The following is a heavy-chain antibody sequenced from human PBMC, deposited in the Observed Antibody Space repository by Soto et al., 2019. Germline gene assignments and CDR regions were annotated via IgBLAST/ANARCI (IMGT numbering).Heavy chain of an antibody. D-gene: IGHD5-12*01. CDR2: IYYSGST. V-gene: IGHV4-30-4*01. CDR3: ARVPGVATMENWFDP. J-gene: IGHJ5*02. CDR1: GGSISSGDYY. Sequence: PSETLSLTCTVSGGSISSGDYYWSWIRQPPGKGLEWIGYIYYSGSTCYNPSLKSRVTISVDTSKNQFSLKLSSVTAADTAVYYCARVPGVATMENWFDPWGQGTLVTVSS.